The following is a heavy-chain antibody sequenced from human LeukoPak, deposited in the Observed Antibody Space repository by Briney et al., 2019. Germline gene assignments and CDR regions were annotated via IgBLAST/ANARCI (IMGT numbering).Heavy chain of an antibody. CDR2: IKQDGSEK. CDR3: ARATDGYYSYFDY. Sequence: PGGSLRLSCAASGFTFSSYWMSWVRQAPGKGLEWVANIKQDGSEKYYVDSVKGRFTISRDNAKNSLYLQMTSLRAEDTAVYYCARATDGYYSYFDYWGQGALVTVSS. CDR1: GFTFSSYW. V-gene: IGHV3-7*01. D-gene: IGHD5-24*01. J-gene: IGHJ4*02.